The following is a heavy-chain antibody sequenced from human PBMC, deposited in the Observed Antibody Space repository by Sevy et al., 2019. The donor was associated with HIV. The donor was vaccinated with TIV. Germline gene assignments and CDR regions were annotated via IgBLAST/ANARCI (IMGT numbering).Heavy chain of an antibody. V-gene: IGHV3-30*18. CDR2: ISYDGSNK. CDR3: AKNGATVTPFYAFDM. J-gene: IGHJ3*02. Sequence: GGSLRLSCAASGFTFSRYGIHWVRQAPGKGLEWVAVISYDGSNKYYRDSVEGRFTISGDNSKNTLYLQMNSLRVEDTAVYYCAKNGATVTPFYAFDMWGQGTMVTVSS. D-gene: IGHD4-17*01. CDR1: GFTFSRYG.